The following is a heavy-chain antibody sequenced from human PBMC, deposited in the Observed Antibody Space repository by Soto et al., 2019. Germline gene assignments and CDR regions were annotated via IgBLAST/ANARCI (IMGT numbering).Heavy chain of an antibody. D-gene: IGHD2-2*01. CDR2: IYPGDSDT. Sequence: PGESLKISCKASGYSFTSYWITWVRQMPGKGLEWMGIIYPGDSDTKYSPSFQGQATISADKSITTAYLQWSSLKASETAIYYCARLGCGSTSCCADSWGQGTLVTVSS. CDR3: ARLGCGSTSCCADS. CDR1: GYSFTSYW. J-gene: IGHJ4*02. V-gene: IGHV5-51*01.